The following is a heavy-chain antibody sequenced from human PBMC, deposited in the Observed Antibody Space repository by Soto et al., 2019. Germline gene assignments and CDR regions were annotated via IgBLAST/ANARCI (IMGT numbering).Heavy chain of an antibody. CDR3: AREWGDIVVVPGGFDY. CDR2: ISSSGSTI. J-gene: IGHJ4*02. D-gene: IGHD2-2*01. CDR1: GFTFSSYE. Sequence: EVQLVESGGGLVQPGGSLRLSCAASGFTFSSYEMNWVRQAPGKGLEWVSYISSSGSTIYYADSVKGRFTISRDNAKNSLYLQMNSLRAEDTAVYYCAREWGDIVVVPGGFDYWGQGTLVTVSS. V-gene: IGHV3-48*03.